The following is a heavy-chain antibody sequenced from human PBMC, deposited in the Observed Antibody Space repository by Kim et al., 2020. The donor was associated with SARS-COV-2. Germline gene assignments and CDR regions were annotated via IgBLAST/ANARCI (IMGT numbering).Heavy chain of an antibody. CDR3: ARYRRDGYRDFDY. V-gene: IGHV4-34*01. J-gene: IGHJ4*02. D-gene: IGHD5-12*01. Sequence: SNPALKSRVTISVDTSKNQFSLKLSSVTAADTAVYYCARYRRDGYRDFDYWGQGTLVTVSS.